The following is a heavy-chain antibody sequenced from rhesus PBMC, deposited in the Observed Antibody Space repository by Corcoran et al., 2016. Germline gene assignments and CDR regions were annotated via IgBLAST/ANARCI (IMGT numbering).Heavy chain of an antibody. CDR3: ARLPLWTGYYTADY. D-gene: IGHD3-3*01. V-gene: IGHV4-65*01. J-gene: IGHJ4*01. CDR2: SSSGIGST. CDR1: GGSASSSNW. Sequence: QVQLQESGPGLVKPSETLSPTRAVSGGSASSSNWWRWIRQPPGNGLEWFGYSSSGIGSTYYTPSLMSRVTISTDPSKNRFSLKLRSVTAADTAVYYCARLPLWTGYYTADYWGQGVLVTVSS.